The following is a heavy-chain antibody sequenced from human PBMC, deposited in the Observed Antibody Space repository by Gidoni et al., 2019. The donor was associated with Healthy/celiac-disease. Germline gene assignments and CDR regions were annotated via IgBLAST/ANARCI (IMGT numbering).Heavy chain of an antibody. Sequence: QLQLQESGPGLVKPSETLSLTCTVSGGSISSSSYYWGWIRQPPGKGLEWIGSIYYSGSPYYNPSLKSRVTISVDTSKNQFSLKLSSVTAADTAVYYCARRGYDFWSGYLDYWGQGTLVTVSS. V-gene: IGHV4-39*01. CDR2: IYYSGSP. D-gene: IGHD3-3*01. J-gene: IGHJ4*02. CDR1: GGSISSSSYY. CDR3: ARRGYDFWSGYLDY.